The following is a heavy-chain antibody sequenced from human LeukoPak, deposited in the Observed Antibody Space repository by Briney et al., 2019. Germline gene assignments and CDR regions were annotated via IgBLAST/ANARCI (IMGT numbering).Heavy chain of an antibody. J-gene: IGHJ4*02. D-gene: IGHD3-22*01. V-gene: IGHV3-7*01. CDR2: IKQDGSEK. Sequence: PGGSLRLSCAASGFTFSSYWMHWVRQAPGKGLEWVANIKQDGSEKYYVDSVKGRFTISRDNAKNLLYLQMNSLRAEDTAVYYCANYYDSNGSSDYWGQGTLVTVSS. CDR3: ANYYDSNGSSDY. CDR1: GFTFSSYW.